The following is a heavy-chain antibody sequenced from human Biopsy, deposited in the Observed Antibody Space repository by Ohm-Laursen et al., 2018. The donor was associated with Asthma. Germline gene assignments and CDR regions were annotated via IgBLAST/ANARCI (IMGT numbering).Heavy chain of an antibody. CDR2: MYHSGSP. V-gene: IGHV4-39*01. CDR3: VRHQYSSSWSTFDY. J-gene: IGHJ4*02. CDR1: GAYIGTPDYH. Sequence: GTLSLTCPVSGAYIGTPDYHWSWIRQSPGKGLEWIGSMYHSGSPYYHPSLKSRVTISVDTSKNQLSLKMSSVTAADTAVYFCVRHQYSSSWSTFDYWGQGALVTVSS. D-gene: IGHD3-22*01.